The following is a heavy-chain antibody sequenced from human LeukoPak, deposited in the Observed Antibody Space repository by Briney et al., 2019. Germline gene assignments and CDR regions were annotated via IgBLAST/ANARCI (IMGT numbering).Heavy chain of an antibody. CDR3: ARVPSEYYDSSGYYFW. CDR2: IIPILGIA. CDR1: GGTFSSYA. J-gene: IGHJ4*02. D-gene: IGHD3-22*01. Sequence: GASVKVSCKASGGTFSSYAISWVRQAPGQGLEWMGGIIPILGIANYAQKFQGRVTITADKSTSTAYMELSSLRSEDTAVYYCARVPSEYYDSSGYYFWWGQGTLVTVSS. V-gene: IGHV1-69*10.